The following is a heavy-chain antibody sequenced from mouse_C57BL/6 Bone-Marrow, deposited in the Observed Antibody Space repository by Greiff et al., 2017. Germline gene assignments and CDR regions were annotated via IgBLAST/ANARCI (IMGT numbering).Heavy chain of an antibody. CDR2: ISNGGGST. J-gene: IGHJ4*01. CDR3: ASGDY. Sequence: EVHLVESGGGLVQPGGSLKLSCAASGFTFSDYYMYWVRPTPEKRLEWVAYISNGGGSTYYPDTVKGRFTISRDNAKNTLYLQMSRLKSDDTAMYYCASGDYWGQGTSVTVSS. V-gene: IGHV5-12*01. CDR1: GFTFSDYY.